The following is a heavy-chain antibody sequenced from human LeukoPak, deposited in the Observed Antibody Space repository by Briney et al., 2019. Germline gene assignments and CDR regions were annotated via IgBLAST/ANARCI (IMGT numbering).Heavy chain of an antibody. CDR1: GGSISSSIYY. J-gene: IGHJ6*02. V-gene: IGHV4-39*07. Sequence: LETLSLTCIVSGGSISSSIYYWAWVRQPPGKGLEWIGTVFYNGATQYSPSLRSRVTISIDTSTNQFSLKLSSVTAADTAVYYCARDRAPPGAYGDYDGYEDYYYYGMDVWGQGTTVTVSS. D-gene: IGHD4-17*01. CDR3: ARDRAPPGAYGDYDGYEDYYYYGMDV. CDR2: VFYNGAT.